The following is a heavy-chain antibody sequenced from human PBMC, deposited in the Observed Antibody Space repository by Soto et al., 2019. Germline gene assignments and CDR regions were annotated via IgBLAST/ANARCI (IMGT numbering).Heavy chain of an antibody. Sequence: PSKTLSLNSTVSGGSLSSGDYYWSWIRQPPGKGLEWIGYIYYSGSTYYNPSLKSRVTISVDTSKNQFSLKLSSVTAADTAVYYCASEGYYDSSGYFAWGQGTLVTVSS. CDR1: GGSLSSGDYY. CDR3: ASEGYYDSSGYFA. D-gene: IGHD3-22*01. J-gene: IGHJ5*02. V-gene: IGHV4-30-4*01. CDR2: IYYSGST.